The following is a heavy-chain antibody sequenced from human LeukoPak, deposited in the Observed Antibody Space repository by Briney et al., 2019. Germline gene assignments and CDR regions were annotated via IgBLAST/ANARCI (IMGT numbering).Heavy chain of an antibody. V-gene: IGHV1-69*05. Sequence: ASVKVSCKASGYTFTSYAISWVRQAPGQGLEWMGGIIPIFGTASYAQKFQGRVTVTRDTSTSTVHMELSGLRSEDTAVYYCARDQEGFDYWGQGTLVTVSS. J-gene: IGHJ4*02. CDR2: IIPIFGTA. CDR1: GYTFTSYA. CDR3: ARDQEGFDY.